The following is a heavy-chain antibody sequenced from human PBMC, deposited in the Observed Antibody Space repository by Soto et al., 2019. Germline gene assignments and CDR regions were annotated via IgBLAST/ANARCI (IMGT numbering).Heavy chain of an antibody. CDR1: GGSISSYY. CDR2: IYYSGST. Sequence: SETLSLTCTVSGGSISSYYWSWIRQPPGKGLEWIGYIYYSGSTNYNPSLKSRVTISVDTSKNQLSLKLSSVTAADTAVYYCAREYGDYVAYFDYWGQGTLVTVSS. D-gene: IGHD4-17*01. CDR3: AREYGDYVAYFDY. J-gene: IGHJ4*02. V-gene: IGHV4-59*01.